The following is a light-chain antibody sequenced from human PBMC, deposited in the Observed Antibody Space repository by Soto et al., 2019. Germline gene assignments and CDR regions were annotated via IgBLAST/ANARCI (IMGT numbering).Light chain of an antibody. Sequence: QSVLPQPSSVSGSPGQSITISCTGTSSDVGGYYYVSWYQHHPGKAPKLMIYQFSNRPSGVSNRFSGSKSGNTASLTISGLQAEDEADYYCSSYTSSNTFYVFGTGTNVT. CDR1: SSDVGGYYY. V-gene: IGLV2-14*01. CDR3: SSYTSSNTFYV. J-gene: IGLJ1*01. CDR2: QFS.